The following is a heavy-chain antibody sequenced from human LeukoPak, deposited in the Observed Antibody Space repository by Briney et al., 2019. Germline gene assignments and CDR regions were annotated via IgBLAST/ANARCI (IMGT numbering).Heavy chain of an antibody. J-gene: IGHJ4*02. Sequence: KASETLSLTCTVSGYSISSPYYWGWIRQPPGRGLEWIGSMYHSGNTYYNPSLKSRVTISVDTSKNQFSLKLNSVTAADTAVYFCARDGGGRLEYFFDYWGQGTLVTVSS. CDR2: MYHSGNT. CDR1: GYSISSPYY. CDR3: ARDGGGRLEYFFDY. D-gene: IGHD3-3*01. V-gene: IGHV4-38-2*02.